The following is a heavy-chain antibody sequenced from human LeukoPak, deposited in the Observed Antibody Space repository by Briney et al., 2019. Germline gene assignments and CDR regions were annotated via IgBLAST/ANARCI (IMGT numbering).Heavy chain of an antibody. CDR3: ARGIAAASCFDY. V-gene: IGHV3-30-3*01. CDR2: ISYDGSNK. Sequence: GGSLRLSCAASGFTFGSYWMSWVRQAPGKGLEWVAVISYDGSNKYYADSVKGRFTISRDNSKNTLYLQMNSLRAEDTAVYYCARGIAAASCFDYWGQGTLVTVSS. CDR1: GFTFGSYW. D-gene: IGHD6-13*01. J-gene: IGHJ4*02.